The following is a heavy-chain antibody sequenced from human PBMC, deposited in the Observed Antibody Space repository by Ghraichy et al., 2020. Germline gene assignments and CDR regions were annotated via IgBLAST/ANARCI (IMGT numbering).Heavy chain of an antibody. CDR2: VYNRGTT. CDR1: GASIYTDVYY. D-gene: IGHD7-27*01. J-gene: IGHJ4*02. Sequence: SETLSLTCSVSGASIYTDVYYWNWIPHLPDNGLEWIGYVYNRGTTYYNTSFQIRVSMSIDTSKSKFSRNLTAVTAAESAVFYCAKGGLGIRAYLDYWGLGTLVTVS. CDR3: AKGGLGIRAYLDY. V-gene: IGHV4-31*03.